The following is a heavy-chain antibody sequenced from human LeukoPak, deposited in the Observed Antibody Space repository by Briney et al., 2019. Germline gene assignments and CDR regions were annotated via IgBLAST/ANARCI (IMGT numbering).Heavy chain of an antibody. CDR2: ISTSGGPI. J-gene: IGHJ4*02. CDR1: GGSISSYY. CDR3: ARSSSSSVDY. Sequence: LSLTCTVSGGSISSYYMSWIRQAPGKGLEWLSYISTSGGPIYYADSVKGRFTISRDNAKNSLYLQMNSLRAEDTAVYYCARSSSSSVDYWGQGTLVTVSS. D-gene: IGHD6-13*01. V-gene: IGHV3-11*01.